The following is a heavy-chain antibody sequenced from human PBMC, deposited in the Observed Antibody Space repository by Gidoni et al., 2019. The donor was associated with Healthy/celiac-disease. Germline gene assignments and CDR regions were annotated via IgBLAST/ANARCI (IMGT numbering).Heavy chain of an antibody. D-gene: IGHD3-22*01. V-gene: IGHV1-69*01. CDR2: IIPIFGTA. CDR1: GGTFSSYD. CDR3: AREKGSGYYDSSGYYFGYFDY. Sequence: VQLVQSGAEVKKPGSSVQVSCKASGGTFSSYDISWVRQAPGQGLEWMGGIIPIFGTANYAQKFQGRVTITADESTSTAYMELSSLRSEDTAVYYCAREKGSGYYDSSGYYFGYFDYWGQGTLVTVSS. J-gene: IGHJ4*02.